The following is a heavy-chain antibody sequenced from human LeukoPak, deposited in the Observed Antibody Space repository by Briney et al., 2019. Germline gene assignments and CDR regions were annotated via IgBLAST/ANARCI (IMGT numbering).Heavy chain of an antibody. CDR1: GLTFSAYA. CDR2: IRGGGGSA. CDR3: ARDPNGDYIGAFDM. D-gene: IGHD4-17*01. V-gene: IGHV3-23*01. J-gene: IGHJ3*02. Sequence: GGSLRLSCTASGLTFSAYATMWVRQAPGKGPEWVSAIRGGGGSAFYADSVKGRFTISRDNSKYTLFLQMNSLRAEDTAVYYCARDPNGDYIGAFDMWGPGTMVTVSS.